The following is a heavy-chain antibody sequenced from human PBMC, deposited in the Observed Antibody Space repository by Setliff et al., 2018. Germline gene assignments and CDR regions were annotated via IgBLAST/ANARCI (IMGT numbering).Heavy chain of an antibody. J-gene: IGHJ4*02. V-gene: IGHV1-69*10. D-gene: IGHD1-26*01. CDR2: IIPILGIA. CDR3: ASAPPGELHLGY. CDR1: GGTFSSYA. Sequence: SVKVSCKASGGTFSSYAISWVRQAPGQGLEWMGGIIPILGIANYAQKFQGRVTITADESTSTAYMELSSLRSEDTAVYYCASAPPGELHLGYWGQGTLVTVSS.